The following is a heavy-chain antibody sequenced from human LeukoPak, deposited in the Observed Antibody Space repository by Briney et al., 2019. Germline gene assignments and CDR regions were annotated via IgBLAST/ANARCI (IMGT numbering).Heavy chain of an antibody. D-gene: IGHD4-23*01. CDR3: ARGWLAETTVVTPYNY. CDR1: GYTLTELS. J-gene: IGHJ4*02. V-gene: IGHV1-24*01. CDR2: FDPEDGET. Sequence: ASVKVSCKVSGYTLTELSMHWVRQAPGKGLEWMGGFDPEDGETIYAQKFQGRVTITAVESMSTAYMELSSLRSEDTAVYYCARGWLAETTVVTPYNYWGQGTLVTVSS.